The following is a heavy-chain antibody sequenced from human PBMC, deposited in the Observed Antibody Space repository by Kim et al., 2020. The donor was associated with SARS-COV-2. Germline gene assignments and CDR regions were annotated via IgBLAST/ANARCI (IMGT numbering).Heavy chain of an antibody. D-gene: IGHD3-3*01. J-gene: IGHJ6*02. V-gene: IGHV3-9*01. CDR3: AKGIGRFRSSSYGMDV. Sequence: VKGRFTIARDNAKNSLYLQMNSLRAEDTALYYCAKGIGRFRSSSYGMDVWGQGTTVTVSS.